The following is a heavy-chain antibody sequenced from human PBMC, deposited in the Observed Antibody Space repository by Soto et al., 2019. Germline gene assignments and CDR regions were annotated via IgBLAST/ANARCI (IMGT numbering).Heavy chain of an antibody. J-gene: IGHJ5*02. CDR1: GGTFSSYA. D-gene: IGHD3-10*01. CDR2: IIPIFGTA. V-gene: IGHV1-69*12. Sequence: QVQLVQSGAEVKKPGSSVKVSCKASGGTFSSYAISWVRQAPGQGLEWMGGIIPIFGTANYAQKFQGRVTITAGESTGTAYMELRSLRSADTAVYYWAIPAYGSGSYQFDPWGQGTLVTVSS. CDR3: AIPAYGSGSYQFDP.